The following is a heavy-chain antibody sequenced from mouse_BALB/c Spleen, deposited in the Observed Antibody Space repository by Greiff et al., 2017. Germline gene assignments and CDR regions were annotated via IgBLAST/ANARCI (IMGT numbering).Heavy chain of an antibody. Sequence: EVQVVESGGGLVQPGGSRKLSCAASGFTFSSFGMHWVRQAPEKGLEWVAYISSGSSTIYYADTVKGRFTISRDNPKNTLFLQMTSLRSEDTAMYYCARDGRYNYYAMDYWGQGTSVTVSS. J-gene: IGHJ4*01. CDR2: ISSGSSTI. CDR1: GFTFSSFG. V-gene: IGHV5-17*02. CDR3: ARDGRYNYYAMDY. D-gene: IGHD2-14*01.